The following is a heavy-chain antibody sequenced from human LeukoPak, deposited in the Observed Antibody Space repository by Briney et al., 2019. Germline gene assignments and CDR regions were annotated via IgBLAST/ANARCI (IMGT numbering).Heavy chain of an antibody. Sequence: GGSLRLSCAASGFTFSSYSMNWVRQAPGKGLEWVSYISSSSSTIYYADSVKGRFTISRDNAKNSLYLQMNSLRDEDTAGYYCARGERYDILTGYYYYYMDVWGKGTTVTVSS. J-gene: IGHJ6*03. V-gene: IGHV3-48*02. CDR3: ARGERYDILTGYYYYYMDV. CDR1: GFTFSSYS. D-gene: IGHD3-9*01. CDR2: ISSSSSTI.